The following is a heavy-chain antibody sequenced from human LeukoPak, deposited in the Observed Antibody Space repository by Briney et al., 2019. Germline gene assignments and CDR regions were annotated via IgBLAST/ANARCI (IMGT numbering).Heavy chain of an antibody. Sequence: SETLSLTCTVSGGSISSYYWSWIRQPAGRGLEWIGRIYTSGSTDYNPSLKSRVTMSVDTSKNQFSLKLTSVTAADTAVYYCARGRRVVTIDDAFDIWGQGTMVTVSS. J-gene: IGHJ3*02. CDR1: GGSISSYY. V-gene: IGHV4-4*07. CDR2: IYTSGST. D-gene: IGHD3-3*01. CDR3: ARGRRVVTIDDAFDI.